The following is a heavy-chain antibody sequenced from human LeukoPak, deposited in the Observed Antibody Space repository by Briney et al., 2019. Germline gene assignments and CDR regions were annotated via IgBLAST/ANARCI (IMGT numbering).Heavy chain of an antibody. J-gene: IGHJ3*01. Sequence: PGGSLRLSCKTSGFIFSNYAMHWVRQAPGKGLGWVAMIWHDGATKFYADSVKGRFTISRDNSKDTLYPQMDSLRAEDTAVFYCARELLGEGPDAFDVWGQGTIVTVSS. V-gene: IGHV3-33*01. CDR2: IWHDGATK. CDR1: GFIFSNYA. D-gene: IGHD3-16*01. CDR3: ARELLGEGPDAFDV.